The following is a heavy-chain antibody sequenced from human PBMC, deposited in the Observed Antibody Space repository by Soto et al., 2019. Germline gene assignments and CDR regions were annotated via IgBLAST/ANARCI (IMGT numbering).Heavy chain of an antibody. CDR2: MNPNSGNT. D-gene: IGHD2-15*01. V-gene: IGHV1-8*01. CDR3: ARGRGYCSGGSCPYYFDY. Sequence: QVQLVQSGAEVMKPGASVRVSCKASGCTFTSYDINWVRQATGQGLEWMGWMNPNSGNTGSAQKFQGRVTMTRNTSIRTAYMELSSLRSEDTAVYCCARGRGYCSGGSCPYYFDYWGQGTLVTVSS. J-gene: IGHJ4*02. CDR1: GCTFTSYD.